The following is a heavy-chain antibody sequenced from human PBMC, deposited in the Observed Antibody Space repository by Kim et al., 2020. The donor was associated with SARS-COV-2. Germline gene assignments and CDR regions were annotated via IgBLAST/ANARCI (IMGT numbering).Heavy chain of an antibody. CDR1: GGSISDYY. V-gene: IGHV4-59*01. CDR2: IYYSGST. D-gene: IGHD5-18*01. CDR3: ARGDAGYSYGENWFDP. J-gene: IGHJ5*02. Sequence: SETLSLTCTASGGSISDYYWSWIRQPPGKGLEWIGYIYYSGSTNYNPSLKSRVTISVDTSKNQFSLKLSSVTAADTAVYYCARGDAGYSYGENWFDPWGQGTLVTVSS.